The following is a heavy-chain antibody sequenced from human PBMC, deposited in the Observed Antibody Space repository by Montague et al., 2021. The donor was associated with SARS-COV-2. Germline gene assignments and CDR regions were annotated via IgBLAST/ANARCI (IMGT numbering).Heavy chain of an antibody. J-gene: IGHJ6*02. CDR1: GGSISSSSYY. Sequence: SETLSLTCTVSGGSISSSSYYWGWIRQPLGKGLEWIGSIYYSGSTYYNPSLKSRVTISVDTSKNQFSLKLSSVTAPDTAVYYCARVGRQQLVRLSGMDVWGQGTTVTVSS. CDR3: ARVGRQQLVRLSGMDV. V-gene: IGHV4-39*07. D-gene: IGHD6-13*01. CDR2: IYYSGST.